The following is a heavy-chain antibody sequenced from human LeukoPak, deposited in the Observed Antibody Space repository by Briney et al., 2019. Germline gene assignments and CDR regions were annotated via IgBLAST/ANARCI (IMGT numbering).Heavy chain of an antibody. Sequence: GGSLRLSCVASGFTFSLYNMNWVRQAPGKGLEWVSSISGSDNYIFYADSVKGRFTISRDNAKNSLFLQMDSLRAEDTAVYYCARDEGLPAEYFQHWGQGTLDTVSS. CDR2: ISGSDNYI. D-gene: IGHD4-11*01. CDR1: GFTFSLYN. V-gene: IGHV3-21*01. CDR3: ARDEGLPAEYFQH. J-gene: IGHJ1*01.